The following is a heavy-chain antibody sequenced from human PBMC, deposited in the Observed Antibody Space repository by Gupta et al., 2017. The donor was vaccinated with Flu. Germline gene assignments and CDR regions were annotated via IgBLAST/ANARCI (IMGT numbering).Heavy chain of an antibody. Sequence: QVQLQESGPGLVKPSETLSLTCSVSGDSFNLYFWNWIRQPAGKGLEYIGRVYSDGRTDYNPSLKSRVTMSIDTSKNQVSLKLRSVTAADTAVYYCAREIPMIPHVFDIWGQGTMVTVSS. J-gene: IGHJ3*02. D-gene: IGHD3-22*01. CDR1: GDSFNLYF. V-gene: IGHV4-4*07. CDR2: VYSDGRT. CDR3: AREIPMIPHVFDI.